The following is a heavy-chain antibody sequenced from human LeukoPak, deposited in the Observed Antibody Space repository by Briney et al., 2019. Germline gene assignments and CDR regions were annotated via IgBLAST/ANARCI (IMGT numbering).Heavy chain of an antibody. CDR1: GHTFTGSY. D-gene: IGHD1-26*01. V-gene: IGHV1-2*02. J-gene: IGHJ1*01. Sequence: ASVKVSCKASGHTFTGSYMHWVRQAPGQGLEWMGWINPNSGGTNYAQKFQGRVTMTRDTSISTAYMELNSLRSDDTAVYYCARDWAWEQVWFQHWGQGTLVTVSS. CDR3: ARDWAWEQVWFQH. CDR2: INPNSGGT.